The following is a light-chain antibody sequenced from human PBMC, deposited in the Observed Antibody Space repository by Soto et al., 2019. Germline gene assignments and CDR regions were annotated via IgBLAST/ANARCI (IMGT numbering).Light chain of an antibody. CDR1: QSINSH. J-gene: IGKJ4*01. V-gene: IGKV1-39*01. Sequence: DIQMTQSPSSLSASVGDRVTITCRASQSINSHLNWYQQKPGKPPKLLIHTTSSLQSGVPSRFXXSGAGTDFTLTISTLQPEDFATYYCQQCDSTPQTFGGGTKVEI. CDR3: QQCDSTPQT. CDR2: TTS.